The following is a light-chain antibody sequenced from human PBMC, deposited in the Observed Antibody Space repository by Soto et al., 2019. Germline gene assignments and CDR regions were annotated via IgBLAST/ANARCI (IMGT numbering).Light chain of an antibody. Sequence: EIVVAQSPGTLSLSPGDTATLSCTASQSVTARYVAWYQQKPGQVPRLLIFGASNRATGIPERFSGSGSGTDFILTINRVEPEDFAVYYCQQYASLPTFGQGTNLEIK. J-gene: IGKJ2*01. CDR3: QQYASLPT. V-gene: IGKV3-20*01. CDR1: QSVTARY. CDR2: GAS.